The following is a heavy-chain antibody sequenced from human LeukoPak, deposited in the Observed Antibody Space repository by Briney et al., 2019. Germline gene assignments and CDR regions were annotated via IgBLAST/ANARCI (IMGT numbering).Heavy chain of an antibody. D-gene: IGHD2-2*02. Sequence: SETLSLTCTVSGGSISSYYWSWIRQPPGKGLGWIGYIYTSGSTNYNPSLKSRVTISVDTSKNQFSLKLSSVTAADTAVYYCVRLDTYCSSTSCYKHFDYWGQGTLVTVSS. CDR1: GGSISSYY. CDR3: VRLDTYCSSTSCYKHFDY. J-gene: IGHJ4*02. V-gene: IGHV4-4*09. CDR2: IYTSGST.